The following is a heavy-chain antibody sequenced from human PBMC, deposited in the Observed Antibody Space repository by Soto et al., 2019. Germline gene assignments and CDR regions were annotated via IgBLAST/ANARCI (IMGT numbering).Heavy chain of an antibody. CDR3: ARSSSWWAYYFDY. J-gene: IGHJ4*02. CDR2: IYYSGST. D-gene: IGHD6-13*01. CDR1: GGSISSSGYY. V-gene: IGHV4-39*07. Sequence: SETLSLTCTVSGGSISSSGYYWGWIRQPPGKGLEWIGSIYYSGSTNYNPSLKSRVTISVDTSKNQFSLKLSSVTAADTAVYYCARSSSWWAYYFDYWGQGTLVTVSS.